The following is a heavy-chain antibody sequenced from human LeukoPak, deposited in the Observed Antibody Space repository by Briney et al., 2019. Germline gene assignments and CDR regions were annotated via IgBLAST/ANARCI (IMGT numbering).Heavy chain of an antibody. CDR1: GYTFTGYY. CDR2: INPNSGDT. Sequence: ASVKVSCKTSGYTFTGYYMHWVRQAPGQGLEWMGWINPNSGDTNSAQKFQGRVTMTRDTSISTAYMELSRLRSDDTAVYYCARGDMTTDDYWGQGTLVTVSS. J-gene: IGHJ4*02. V-gene: IGHV1-2*02. CDR3: ARGDMTTDDY. D-gene: IGHD4-11*01.